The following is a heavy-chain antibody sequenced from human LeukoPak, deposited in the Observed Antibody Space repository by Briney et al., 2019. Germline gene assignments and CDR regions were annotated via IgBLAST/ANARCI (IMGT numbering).Heavy chain of an antibody. CDR1: GFDFSVDW. V-gene: IGHV3-74*01. Sequence: GGSLRLSCAASGFDFSVDWMHWVRQAPGKGLVWVSLIKAEGSGTAYEASVKGRFTISRDNAKNTVYLQMNSLRDDDTAVYYCCKDYFGSLEYWGQGTLVTVSS. J-gene: IGHJ4*02. CDR3: CKDYFGSLEY. D-gene: IGHD2/OR15-2a*01. CDR2: IKAEGSGT.